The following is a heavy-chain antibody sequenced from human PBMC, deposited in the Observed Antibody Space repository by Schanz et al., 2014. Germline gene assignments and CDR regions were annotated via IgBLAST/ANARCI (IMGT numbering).Heavy chain of an antibody. J-gene: IGHJ5*01. V-gene: IGHV3-48*01. CDR2: VSRSTPDI. CDR3: ARDSNGDDGYRFWFDS. D-gene: IGHD4-17*01. CDR1: GFGFSSYS. Sequence: EVQLVESGGGLIQPGGSLRLSCAASGFGFSSYSMNWVRQAPGKGLEWVSYVSRSTPDIYYADSVKGRFTISRDNGKNSLSLQMNSLRVEDTAIYYCARDSNGDDGYRFWFDSWGQGILVTVSS.